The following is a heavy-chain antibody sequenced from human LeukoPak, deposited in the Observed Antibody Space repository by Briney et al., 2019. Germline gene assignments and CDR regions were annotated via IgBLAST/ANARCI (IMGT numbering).Heavy chain of an antibody. D-gene: IGHD3-10*01. CDR2: INSDGSST. V-gene: IGHV3-74*01. CDR3: AKGRLLWFGENTAIDY. J-gene: IGHJ4*02. CDR1: GFTFSSYW. Sequence: GGSLRLSCAVSGFTFSSYWMHWVRQAPGKGLVWVSRINSDGSSTSYADSVKGRFTISRDNAKNTLYLQMNSLRAEDTAVYYCAKGRLLWFGENTAIDYWGQGTLVTVSS.